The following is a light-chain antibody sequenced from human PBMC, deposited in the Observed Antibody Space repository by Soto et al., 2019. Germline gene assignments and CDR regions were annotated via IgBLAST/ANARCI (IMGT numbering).Light chain of an antibody. Sequence: EIVLTQSPGTLSLSPGERATLYCRAIQSVSSSYLAWYQQKPGQAPRLLIYGASTRATDVPDRFSGSGSGADFTLSISRLEPEDFAVYYCQQYGSSPPRTFGQGTKVDNK. V-gene: IGKV3-20*01. J-gene: IGKJ1*01. CDR1: QSVSSSY. CDR2: GAS. CDR3: QQYGSSPPRT.